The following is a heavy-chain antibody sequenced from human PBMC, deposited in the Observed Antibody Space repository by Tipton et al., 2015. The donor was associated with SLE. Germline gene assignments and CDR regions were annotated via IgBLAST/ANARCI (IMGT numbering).Heavy chain of an antibody. CDR3: ARDLYYYDSSGYYYGWFDP. Sequence: TLSLTCAVYGGSFSGYYWSWIRQPPGKGLEWIGEINHSGSTNYIPSLKSRVTISVDTSKNQFSLKLSSVTAADTAVYYCARDLYYYDSSGYYYGWFDPWGQGTLVTVSS. V-gene: IGHV4-34*01. CDR1: GGSFSGYY. D-gene: IGHD3-22*01. CDR2: INHSGST. J-gene: IGHJ5*02.